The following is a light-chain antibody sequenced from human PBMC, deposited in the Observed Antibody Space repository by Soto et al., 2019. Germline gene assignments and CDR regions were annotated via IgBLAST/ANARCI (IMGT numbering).Light chain of an antibody. CDR3: CSYAGDFYV. CDR2: DVS. V-gene: IGLV2-11*01. J-gene: IGLJ1*01. Sequence: ALAQPRSVSGSPGQSVAISCTGTTSDVGGYDYVSWHQQHPGKAPELIIFDVSKRPSGVPDRFSGSKSGNTASLTISGLQAEDEADYFCCSYAGDFYVFGSGTKVTVL. CDR1: TSDVGGYDY.